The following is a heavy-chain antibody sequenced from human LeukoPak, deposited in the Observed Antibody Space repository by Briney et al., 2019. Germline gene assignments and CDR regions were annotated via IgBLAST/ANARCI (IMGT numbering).Heavy chain of an antibody. CDR3: ARRGSSWYVDY. CDR2: IYHSGST. J-gene: IGHJ4*02. V-gene: IGHV4-30-2*01. Sequence: PSETLSLTCTVSGGSISSGGYYWSWIRQPPGKGLEWIGYIYHSGSTYYNPSLKSRVTISVDRSKNQFSLKLSSVTAADTAVYYCARRGSSWYVDYWGQGTLVTVSS. D-gene: IGHD6-13*01. CDR1: GGSISSGGYY.